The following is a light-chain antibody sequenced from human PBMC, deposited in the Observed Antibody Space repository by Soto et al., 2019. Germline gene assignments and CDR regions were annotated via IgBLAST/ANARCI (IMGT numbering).Light chain of an antibody. CDR1: SSNIWAGYD. Sequence: QSVLTQPPSLSGAPGQRVTISCTGSSSNIWAGYDVHWYQQVPGTAPKLLIYGNINRPSGVPDRFSGSKSGTSASLAITGLQADDEADYYCHSYDSSLTVVFGGGTKLTVL. CDR2: GNI. CDR3: HSYDSSLTVV. J-gene: IGLJ2*01. V-gene: IGLV1-40*01.